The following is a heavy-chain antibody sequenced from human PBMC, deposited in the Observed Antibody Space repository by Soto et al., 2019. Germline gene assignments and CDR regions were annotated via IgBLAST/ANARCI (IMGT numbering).Heavy chain of an antibody. CDR2: ISAYNGNT. V-gene: IGHV1-18*01. CDR3: ARALSYCVTGLCRYCLDY. CDR1: GYTFTSSG. D-gene: IGHD2-8*01. J-gene: IGHJ4*02. Sequence: APVKVSCDASGYTFTSSGISWVHHAPGQELEWMGWISAYNGNTNYAQKLQGRVTMTTDTSTSTAYMELRSLRSDDTAVYYRARALSYCVTGLCRYCLDYWGQLTRVA.